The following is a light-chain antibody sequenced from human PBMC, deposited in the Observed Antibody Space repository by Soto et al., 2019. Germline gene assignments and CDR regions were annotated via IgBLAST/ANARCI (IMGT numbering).Light chain of an antibody. CDR3: QQCHRYLT. Sequence: DIQMTQSPSSLSASVGDRVTITCRASQSISSDLNWYQQKPGKAPKLLIYAASSLQSGVPSRFSGSGSGTEFTLTISSLQPDDIATYYCQQCHRYLTFGQGTKVDIK. V-gene: IGKV1-39*01. CDR1: QSISSD. J-gene: IGKJ1*01. CDR2: AAS.